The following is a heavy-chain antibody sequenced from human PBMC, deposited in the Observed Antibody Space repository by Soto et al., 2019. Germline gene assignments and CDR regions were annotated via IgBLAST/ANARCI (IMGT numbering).Heavy chain of an antibody. CDR2: IYYSGST. D-gene: IGHD6-13*01. Sequence: SATLSLTCPVSGGSITSYYWSWIQQPPGKVLEWIGYIYYSGSTNYNPSLKSRVTISVDTSKNQFPLKLSSVTAADTAVYYCARAKAPLYSSSWYWFDPWGQGTLVTVS. CDR3: ARAKAPLYSSSWYWFDP. CDR1: GGSITSYY. J-gene: IGHJ5*02. V-gene: IGHV4-59*08.